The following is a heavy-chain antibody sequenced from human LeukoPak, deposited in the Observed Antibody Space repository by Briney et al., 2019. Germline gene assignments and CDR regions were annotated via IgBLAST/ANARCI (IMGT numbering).Heavy chain of an antibody. V-gene: IGHV1-2*06. CDR2: INPNSGGT. Sequence: ASLKVSCKASGYTFTSYGISWVRQAPGHGLEWMGRINPNSGGTNYAQKFQGRVTMTRDTSISTAYKELSRLRSDDTAVYYCARGKATTVIPPLLGYWGQGTLVTVSS. CDR3: ARGKATTVIPPLLGY. CDR1: GYTFTSYG. D-gene: IGHD4-17*01. J-gene: IGHJ4*02.